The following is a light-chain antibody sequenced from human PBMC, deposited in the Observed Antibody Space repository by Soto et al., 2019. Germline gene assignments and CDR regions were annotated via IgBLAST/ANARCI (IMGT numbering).Light chain of an antibody. CDR3: CSYAGRDVV. CDR1: NSDVGSYNL. V-gene: IGLV2-23*01. J-gene: IGLJ2*01. Sequence: SALTQPASVSGSPGQSITISCTETNSDVGSYNLVSWYQQHPGKAPKLMIYEGSKRPSGVSNRFSGSKSGNTASLTISGLQAEDEADYYCCSYAGRDVVFGGGTKLTVL. CDR2: EGS.